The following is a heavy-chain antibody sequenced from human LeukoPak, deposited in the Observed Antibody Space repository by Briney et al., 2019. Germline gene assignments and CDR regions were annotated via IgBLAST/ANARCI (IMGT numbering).Heavy chain of an antibody. D-gene: IGHD6-13*01. CDR2: IRSKANRYST. CDR1: GFTSSDHY. CDR3: ARGGPYSTSNY. V-gene: IGHV3-72*01. Sequence: GGSLRLSCAASGFTSSDHYMDWVRQAPGKGLEWVGRIRSKANRYSTEYAAPVKGGFTILRDDSKNSVYLQMSSLKTEDSAVYYCARGGPYSTSNYWGQGTLVTVSS. J-gene: IGHJ4*02.